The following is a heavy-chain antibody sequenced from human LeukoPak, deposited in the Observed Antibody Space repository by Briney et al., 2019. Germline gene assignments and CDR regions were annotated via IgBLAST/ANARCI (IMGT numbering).Heavy chain of an antibody. CDR3: ARGRYSSGWYSGPYCFDY. J-gene: IGHJ4*02. Sequence: SETLSLTCAVYGGSFSGYYWSWIRQPPGKGLEWIGEINHSGSTNYNPSLKSRVTISVDTSKNQFSLKLSSVTAADTAVYYCARGRYSSGWYSGPYCFDYWGQRTLVTVSS. CDR1: GGSFSGYY. V-gene: IGHV4-34*01. CDR2: INHSGST. D-gene: IGHD6-19*01.